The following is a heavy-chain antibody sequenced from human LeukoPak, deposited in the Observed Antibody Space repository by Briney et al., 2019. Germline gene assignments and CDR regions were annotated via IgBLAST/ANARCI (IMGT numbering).Heavy chain of an antibody. J-gene: IGHJ5*02. CDR3: ARSPYDFWSGNNWFDP. D-gene: IGHD3-3*01. V-gene: IGHV4-34*01. Sequence: PSETLSLTCAVYGGSFSGYYWSWIRQPPGKGLEWIGEINHSGSTNYNPSLKSRVTISVDTSKNLFSLKLSSVTAADTAVYYCARSPYDFWSGNNWFDPWGQGTLVTVSS. CDR1: GGSFSGYY. CDR2: INHSGST.